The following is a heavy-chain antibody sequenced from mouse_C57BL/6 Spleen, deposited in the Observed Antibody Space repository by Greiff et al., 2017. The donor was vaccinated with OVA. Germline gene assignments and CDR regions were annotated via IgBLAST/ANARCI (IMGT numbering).Heavy chain of an antibody. J-gene: IGHJ1*03. CDR3: ARDAYYGSSYSYWYFDV. V-gene: IGHV5-4*01. Sequence: DVQLVESGGGLVKPGGSLKLSCAASGFTFSSYAMSWVRQTPEKRLEWVATISDGGSYTYYPDNVKGRFTISRDNAKNNLYLQMSHLKSEDTAMYYCARDAYYGSSYSYWYFDVWGTGTTVTVSS. CDR1: GFTFSSYA. D-gene: IGHD1-1*01. CDR2: ISDGGSYT.